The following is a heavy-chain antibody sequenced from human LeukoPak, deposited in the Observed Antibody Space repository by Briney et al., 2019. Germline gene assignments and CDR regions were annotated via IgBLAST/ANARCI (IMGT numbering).Heavy chain of an antibody. V-gene: IGHV1-69*05. CDR1: GDFKTYT. CDR3: AREVGTGTLDD. J-gene: IGHJ4*02. CDR2: VVPLLGSP. Sequence: SVKVPCKASGDFKTYTMTWVRQAHGQRLEWMGGVVPLLGSPDHAQKFQDRLTITTDESTNTAYMELRSLRSEDTAVYYCAREVGTGTLDDWGQGTLVTVSS. D-gene: IGHD1-1*01.